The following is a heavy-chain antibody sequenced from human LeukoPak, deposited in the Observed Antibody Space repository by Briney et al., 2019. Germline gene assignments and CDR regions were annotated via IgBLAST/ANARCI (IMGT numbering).Heavy chain of an antibody. J-gene: IGHJ4*02. V-gene: IGHV4-59*08. D-gene: IGHD6-13*01. Sequence: PSETLSLTCTVSGGSISSYYWSWIRQPPGKGLEWIGYIYYSGTTNYNPSLKSRVTISVDTSKNQFSLKLSSVTAADTAVYYCARLVLVSRSYYFDYWGQGTLVTVSS. CDR1: GGSISSYY. CDR3: ARLVLVSRSYYFDY. CDR2: IYYSGTT.